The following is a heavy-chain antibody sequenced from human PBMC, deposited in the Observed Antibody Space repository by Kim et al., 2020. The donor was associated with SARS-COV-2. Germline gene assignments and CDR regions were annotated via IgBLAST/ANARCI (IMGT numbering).Heavy chain of an antibody. Sequence: GGSLRLSCAASGITLSSYTMHWVRQAPGKVLEWVSGISISSNYIYYADSVKGRFTISRDNAKNSLYLQMNSLRAEETAVYYCAVGGREGWFFDLWGRSTQVTVSS. J-gene: IGHJ2*01. CDR3: AVGGREGWFFDL. CDR1: GITLSSYT. CDR2: ISISSNYI. V-gene: IGHV3-21*01. D-gene: IGHD3-10*01.